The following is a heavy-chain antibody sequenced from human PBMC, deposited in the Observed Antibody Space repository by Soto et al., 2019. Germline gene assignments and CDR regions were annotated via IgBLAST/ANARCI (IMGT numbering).Heavy chain of an antibody. CDR2: IKSKTDGGTT. J-gene: IGHJ4*02. Sequence: GSLRLSCAASGFTFSNAWMSWVRQAPGKGLEWVGRIKSKTDGGTTDYAAPVKGRFTISRDDSKNTLYLQMNSLKTEDTAVYYCTTDHPTFFYDFWSGYYVDYWGQGTLVTVSS. D-gene: IGHD3-3*01. CDR3: TTDHPTFFYDFWSGYYVDY. CDR1: GFTFSNAW. V-gene: IGHV3-15*01.